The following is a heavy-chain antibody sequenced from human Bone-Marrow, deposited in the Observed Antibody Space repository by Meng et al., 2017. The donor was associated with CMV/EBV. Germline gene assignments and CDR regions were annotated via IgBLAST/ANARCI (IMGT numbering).Heavy chain of an antibody. J-gene: IGHJ6*02. D-gene: IGHD2-2*01. V-gene: IGHV3-30-3*01. Sequence: GGSLRLSCAASGFTFSSYALHWVRQAPGKGLEWVAVISYDGSNKYYADSVKGRFTISRDNSKNTLYLQMNSLRAEDTAVYCCAREIDNVVTAAMNGYGHYYYYYGMDVWGQGTTVTVSS. CDR3: AREIDNVVTAAMNGYGHYYYYYGMDV. CDR1: GFTFSSYA. CDR2: ISYDGSNK.